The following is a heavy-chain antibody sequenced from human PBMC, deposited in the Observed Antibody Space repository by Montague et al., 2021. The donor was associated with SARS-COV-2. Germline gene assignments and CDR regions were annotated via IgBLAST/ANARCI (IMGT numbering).Heavy chain of an antibody. D-gene: IGHD3-10*02. Sequence: SETLSLTCRVSGGSIDTGNYYWTWIRQPPGQGLEWIGNIYYSGPTYYNPSLKSRVTISLDTSKNHFSLLLSSVTAADTATYYCGRDSVSYVLDVWGRGTTVTVSS. CDR1: GGSIDTGNYY. CDR2: IYYSGPT. J-gene: IGHJ6*02. V-gene: IGHV4-39*02. CDR3: GRDSVSYVLDV.